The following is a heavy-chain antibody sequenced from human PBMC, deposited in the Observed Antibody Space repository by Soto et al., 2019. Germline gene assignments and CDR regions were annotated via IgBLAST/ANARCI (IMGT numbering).Heavy chain of an antibody. CDR3: ARDREEMATILFDY. D-gene: IGHD5-12*01. Sequence: GASVKVSCKASGGTFSSYAISWVRQAPGQGLEWMGGIIPIFGTANYAQKFQGRVTITADESTSTAYMELSSLRSEDTAVYYCARDREEMATILFDYWGQGTLVTVSS. J-gene: IGHJ4*02. V-gene: IGHV1-69*13. CDR1: GGTFSSYA. CDR2: IIPIFGTA.